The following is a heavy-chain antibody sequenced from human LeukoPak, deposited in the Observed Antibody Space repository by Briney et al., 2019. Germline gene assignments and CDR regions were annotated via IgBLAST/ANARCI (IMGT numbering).Heavy chain of an antibody. CDR2: ISYDGSNK. D-gene: IGHD1-26*01. V-gene: IGHV3-30-3*01. CDR1: GFTFSSYA. J-gene: IGHJ4*02. Sequence: GGSLRLSCAASGFTFSSYAMHWVRQAPGKGLEWVAVISYDGSNKYYADSVKGRFTISRDNSKNTLYLQMNSLRAEDTAVYYCARAGIVGATFFDYRGQGTLVTVSS. CDR3: ARAGIVGATFFDY.